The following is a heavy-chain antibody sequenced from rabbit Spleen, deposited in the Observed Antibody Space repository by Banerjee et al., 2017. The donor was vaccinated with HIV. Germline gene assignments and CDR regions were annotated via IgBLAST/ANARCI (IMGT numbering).Heavy chain of an antibody. CDR1: GFDFSNYG. Sequence: QEQLVESGGGLVQPGGSLKLSCTASGFDFSNYGVSWVRQAPGKGLEWIGYIDLVFGRTYYASCLNGRFTISRHNAQNTLYLQLNSLTAADTATYFCARGASSSGYYSLWGPGTLVTVS. V-gene: IGHV1S47*01. CDR3: ARGASSSGYYSL. CDR2: IDLVFGRT. J-gene: IGHJ4*01. D-gene: IGHD1-1*01.